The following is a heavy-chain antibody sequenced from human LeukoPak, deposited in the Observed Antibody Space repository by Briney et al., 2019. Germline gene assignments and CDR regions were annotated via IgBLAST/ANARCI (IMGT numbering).Heavy chain of an antibody. CDR2: IYASGTT. J-gene: IGHJ4*02. D-gene: IGHD5-18*01. CDR3: ARVADRFGYNYGIDEYFDY. Sequence: SSETLSLTCTVSGGSIKSYYWSWIRQPAGEGLEWLGHIYASGTTNYNPSLNSRVTMSVDTSKNQFSLRLASVTAADTAVYYCARVADRFGYNYGIDEYFDYWGQGTLVTVSS. V-gene: IGHV4-4*07. CDR1: GGSIKSYY.